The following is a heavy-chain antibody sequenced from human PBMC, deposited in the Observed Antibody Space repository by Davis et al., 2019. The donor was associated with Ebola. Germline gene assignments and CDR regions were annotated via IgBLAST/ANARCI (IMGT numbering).Heavy chain of an antibody. CDR3: ARSVFYDSTGYYVHWYYDL. CDR1: GGSIRTHY. Sequence: SETPSLTCTVSGGSIRTHYWSWIRQSPGKGLEWIGYGYYGGRTDYNPSLKSRAIISVDTSKNHFSLNLSSVTAADTAIYYCARSVFYDSTGYYVHWYYDLWGRGTLVTVSS. V-gene: IGHV4-59*11. J-gene: IGHJ2*01. D-gene: IGHD3-22*01. CDR2: GYYGGRT.